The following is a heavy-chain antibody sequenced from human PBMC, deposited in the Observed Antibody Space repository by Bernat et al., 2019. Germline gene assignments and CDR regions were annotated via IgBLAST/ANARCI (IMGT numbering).Heavy chain of an antibody. V-gene: IGHV3-23*01. CDR1: GFTFSSYA. D-gene: IGHD6-19*01. CDR3: AKDRVRGWYRNYFDY. CDR2: ISGSGGST. Sequence: EVQLLESGGGLVQPGGSLRLSCAASGFTFSSYAMSLVRQAPGKGLEWVSAISGSGGSTYYADSVKGRFTISRDNSKNTLYLQMNSLRAEDTAVYYCAKDRVRGWYRNYFDYWGQGTLVTVSS. J-gene: IGHJ4*02.